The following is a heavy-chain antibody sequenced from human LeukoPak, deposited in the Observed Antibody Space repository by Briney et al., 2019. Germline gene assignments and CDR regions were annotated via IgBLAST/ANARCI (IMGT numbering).Heavy chain of an antibody. CDR2: ISASGSAT. D-gene: IGHD1-26*01. Sequence: LGGSLRLSCAASGFTFSSYAMSWVRQAPGKGLEWVAAISASGSATSYADSVRGRFTISRDNSKNTLYLQMNSLRAEDTAVYYCAKDRGATGYFDYWGQGTLVTVSS. J-gene: IGHJ4*02. CDR3: AKDRGATGYFDY. V-gene: IGHV3-23*01. CDR1: GFTFSSYA.